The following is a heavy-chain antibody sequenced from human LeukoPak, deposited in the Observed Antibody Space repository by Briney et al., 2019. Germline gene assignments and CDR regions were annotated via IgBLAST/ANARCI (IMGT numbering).Heavy chain of an antibody. CDR3: AKDIDSAGYGAFEI. CDR2: ISWNSDTI. J-gene: IGHJ3*02. V-gene: IGHV3-9*01. CDR1: GFTFDDFA. D-gene: IGHD3-22*01. Sequence: HTGRSLRLSCATSGFTFDDFAMHWVRQAPGKGLEWASHISWNSDTITYADSVKGRFTISRDNAKNSLYLQISSLRDEDTAFYYCAKDIDSAGYGAFEIWGQGTAVTVSS.